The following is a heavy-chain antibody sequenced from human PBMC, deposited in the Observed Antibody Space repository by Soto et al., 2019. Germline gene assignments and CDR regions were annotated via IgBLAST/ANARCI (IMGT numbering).Heavy chain of an antibody. J-gene: IGHJ6*03. CDR3: ARVRQLVGYLYYYMDV. Sequence: QVQLLQSGAEVKKPGASVKVSCKASGYTFTNYGITWVRQAPGQGLEWMGWISAYNGNTHYTQRLQSRVTMTTDTSTSTAYKERRGLRSDDTAVYYCARVRQLVGYLYYYMDVWGKGTTVTVSS. CDR1: GYTFTNYG. D-gene: IGHD6-6*01. V-gene: IGHV1-18*01. CDR2: ISAYNGNT.